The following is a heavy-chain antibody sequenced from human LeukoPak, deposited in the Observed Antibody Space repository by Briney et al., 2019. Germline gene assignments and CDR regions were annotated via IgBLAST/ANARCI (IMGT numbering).Heavy chain of an antibody. CDR2: ISGSGGST. CDR3: ARGPQFCSGGSCYGYYFDY. J-gene: IGHJ4*02. V-gene: IGHV3-23*01. Sequence: GGSLRLSCAASGFTFSSYAMSWVRQAPGKGLEWVSAISGSGGSTYYADSVKGRFTISRDSAKNSLYLQMNSLRADDTAVYYCARGPQFCSGGSCYGYYFDYWGQGTLVTVSS. D-gene: IGHD2-15*01. CDR1: GFTFSSYA.